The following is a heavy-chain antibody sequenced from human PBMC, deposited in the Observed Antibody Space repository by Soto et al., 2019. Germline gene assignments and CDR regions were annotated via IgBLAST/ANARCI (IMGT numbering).Heavy chain of an antibody. Sequence: SETLSLTCTVSGGSISSYYWSWIRQPPGKGLEWIGYIYYSGSTNYNPSLKSRVTISVDTSKNQFSLKLSSVTAADTAVYYCARDPNTAMAPYNWFDPWGQGTLVTVSS. CDR2: IYYSGST. CDR1: GGSISSYY. CDR3: ARDPNTAMAPYNWFDP. D-gene: IGHD5-18*01. J-gene: IGHJ5*02. V-gene: IGHV4-59*01.